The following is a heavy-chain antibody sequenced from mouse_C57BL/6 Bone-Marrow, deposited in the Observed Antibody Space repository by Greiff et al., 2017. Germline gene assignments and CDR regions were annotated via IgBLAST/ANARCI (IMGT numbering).Heavy chain of an antibody. J-gene: IGHJ3*01. D-gene: IGHD1-1*01. CDR2: IYPGDGYT. V-gene: IGHV1-80*01. CDR1: GYAFTSSW. Sequence: VLLLESGAELVKPGASVKLSCKASGYAFTSSWMHWVKQRPGQGLEWIGHIYPGDGYTNYNEKFKGTATLTADKSSSTAYMQLSSLTSEDSAVYCCASGDYYGSNYVWFAYWGQGTLVTVSA. CDR3: ASGDYYGSNYVWFAY.